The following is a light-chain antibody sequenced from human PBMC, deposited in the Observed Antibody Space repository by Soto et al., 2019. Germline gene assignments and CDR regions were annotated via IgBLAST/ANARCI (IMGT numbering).Light chain of an antibody. CDR2: GNS. V-gene: IGLV1-40*01. J-gene: IGLJ2*01. CDR3: QSFDSSGGGSV. CDR1: SSNIGAGYD. Sequence: QSVLTQPPSVSGAPGQRVTISCTGSSSNIGAGYDVHWYQQLPGTAPKLLIYGNSNRPSGVPDRFSGSKSGTSASLAITGLQAEDEADYTRQSFDSSGGGSVFGGGTMLTVL.